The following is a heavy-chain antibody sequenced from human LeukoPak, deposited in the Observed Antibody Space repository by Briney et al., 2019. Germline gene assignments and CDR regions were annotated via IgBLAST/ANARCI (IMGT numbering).Heavy chain of an antibody. V-gene: IGHV3-48*01. CDR3: VRDPDALDF. CDR2: VSKITHPK. CDR1: GFTFSSYS. D-gene: IGHD2-2*01. Sequence: GGSLRLSCAASGFTFSSYSMNWVRRAPGKGLEWVSYVSKITHPKLYADSVRGRFTISRDDVTNSLYLQMDSLRVEDTAVYYCVRDPDALDFWGRGTQVIVSS. J-gene: IGHJ4*02.